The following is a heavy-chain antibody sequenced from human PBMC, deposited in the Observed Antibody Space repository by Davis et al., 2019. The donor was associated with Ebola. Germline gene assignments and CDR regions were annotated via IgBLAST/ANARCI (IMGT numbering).Heavy chain of an antibody. CDR1: GDSISSYY. CDR3: ARVSGSFDSHLDY. CDR2: IYSSGST. D-gene: IGHD1-26*01. J-gene: IGHJ4*02. Sequence: PSETLSLTCAVSGDSISSYYWSWIRQPAGKGLEWIGRIYSSGSTNYNPSLKSRVTMSVDTSKNQFSLNLRSVTAADTAIYYCARVSGSFDSHLDYWGQGTLVTVSS. V-gene: IGHV4-4*07.